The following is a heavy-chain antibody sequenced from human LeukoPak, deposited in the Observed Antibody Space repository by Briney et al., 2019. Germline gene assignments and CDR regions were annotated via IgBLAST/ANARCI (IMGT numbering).Heavy chain of an antibody. Sequence: ASVKVSCKASGYIFTNYGINWVRQAPGQGLEWMGWISAYNGNTKYTQKLQDRVIMTTDTSTSTAYMELKTLRSDDTAVYFCARAGYSRFVDDLDYWGQGTLVTVSS. D-gene: IGHD1-26*01. CDR1: GYIFTNYG. V-gene: IGHV1-18*01. J-gene: IGHJ4*02. CDR2: ISAYNGNT. CDR3: ARAGYSRFVDDLDY.